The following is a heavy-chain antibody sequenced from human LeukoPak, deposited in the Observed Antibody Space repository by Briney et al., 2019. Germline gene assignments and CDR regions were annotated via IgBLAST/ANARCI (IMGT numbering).Heavy chain of an antibody. J-gene: IGHJ5*02. V-gene: IGHV4-31*03. CDR3: ARKVGCSGGSCYSFATLPWFDP. Sequence: PSETLSPTCTVSGGSISSGGYYWSWIRQHPGKGLEWIGYIYYSGSTYYNPSLKSRVTISVDTSKNQFSLKLSSVTAADTAVYYCARKVGCSGGSCYSFATLPWFDPWGQGTLVTVSS. CDR1: GGSISSGGYY. D-gene: IGHD2-15*01. CDR2: IYYSGST.